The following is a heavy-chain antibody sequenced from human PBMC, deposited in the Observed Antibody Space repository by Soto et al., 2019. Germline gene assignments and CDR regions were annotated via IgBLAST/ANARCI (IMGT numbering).Heavy chain of an antibody. J-gene: IGHJ6*02. V-gene: IGHV1-69*12. CDR1: GGTFKSYA. CDR3: ANWRDTNPDGGTYYYGMDI. CDR2: IMPIFGTA. Sequence: QVQLVQSGAEVKKPGASVKVSCKASGGTFKSYAISWVRQAPGQGLEWLGGIMPIFGTADYAQKFQGRVTNTADESTSTGYRELSSLRSEDTAVYYCANWRDTNPDGGTYYYGMDIWGQGTTVTVS. D-gene: IGHD1-1*01.